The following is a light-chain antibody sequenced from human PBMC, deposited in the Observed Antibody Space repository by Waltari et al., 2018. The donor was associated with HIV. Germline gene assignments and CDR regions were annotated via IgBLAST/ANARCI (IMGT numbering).Light chain of an antibody. Sequence: QSALTQPASVSGSPGQSITISCTGTNSVIGKYNLVSWYQQHPGKVPKVLIFEVTTRPSGISHRFSGSKSDNTASLTISGLQAEDEADYYCSSYATGNTYVFGTGTSVTVL. CDR2: EVT. CDR3: SSYATGNTYV. V-gene: IGLV2-23*02. CDR1: NSVIGKYNL. J-gene: IGLJ1*01.